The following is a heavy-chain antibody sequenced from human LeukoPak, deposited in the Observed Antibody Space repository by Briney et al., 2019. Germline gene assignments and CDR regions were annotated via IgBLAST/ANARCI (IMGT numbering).Heavy chain of an antibody. Sequence: SETLSLTCTVSGDSISSSNSYWGWIRQPPGTGLEWIGSIYYSGNTYYNASLKSQVSISIDTSKNQFSLRLTSVTAADTAVYYCARQTGSGLFILPGGQGTLVTVSS. J-gene: IGHJ4*02. CDR3: ARQTGSGLFILP. D-gene: IGHD3/OR15-3a*01. CDR1: GDSISSSNSY. CDR2: IYYSGNT. V-gene: IGHV4-39*01.